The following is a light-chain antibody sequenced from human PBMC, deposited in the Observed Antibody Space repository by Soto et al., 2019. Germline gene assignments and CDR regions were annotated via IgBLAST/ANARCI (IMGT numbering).Light chain of an antibody. J-gene: IGLJ1*01. Sequence: QSALAHPASVSGSPGQSITISCTGTSSDIGAYKYVSWYQQHPGRAPKLMIFDVTNRPSGVSNRFSGSKSGNTASLTISGLQADDEADYYCSSYTISSTFVFGTGTKVTVL. CDR3: SSYTISSTFV. CDR1: SSDIGAYKY. V-gene: IGLV2-14*03. CDR2: DVT.